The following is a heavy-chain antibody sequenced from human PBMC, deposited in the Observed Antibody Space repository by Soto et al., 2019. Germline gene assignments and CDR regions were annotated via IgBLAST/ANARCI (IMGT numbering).Heavy chain of an antibody. J-gene: IGHJ6*02. V-gene: IGHV4-30-4*01. D-gene: IGHD5-12*01. CDR3: ARDGGYTGYDKGRMDV. CDR1: GGSISSGDYY. CDR2: IYYGGSN. Sequence: QVHLQESGPGLVKPSQTLSLTCTVSGGSISSGDYYWSWIRQPPGKGLEWIGYIYYGGSNYNNPSIESRVTISLDTSKNQFSLKVTSVTAADTAVYYCARDGGYTGYDKGRMDVWGQGTTVTVSS.